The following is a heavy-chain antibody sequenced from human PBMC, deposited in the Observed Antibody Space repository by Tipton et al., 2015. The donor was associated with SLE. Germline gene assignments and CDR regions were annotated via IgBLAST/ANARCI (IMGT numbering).Heavy chain of an antibody. J-gene: IGHJ6*02. D-gene: IGHD3-10*01. CDR1: GGSISSSSYY. V-gene: IGHV4-39*01. CDR2: IYYSGST. Sequence: TLSLTCTVSGGSISSSSYYWSWLRQPPGKGLEWIGSIYYSGSTYYNPSLKSRVTISVDTSKNHFSLDLTSVTAADTAVYYFARQRLRLLSPLDAWGQGTTVTVS. CDR3: ARQRLRLLSPLDA.